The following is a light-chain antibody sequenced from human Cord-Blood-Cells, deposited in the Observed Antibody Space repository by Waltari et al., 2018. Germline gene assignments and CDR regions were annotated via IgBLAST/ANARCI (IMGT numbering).Light chain of an antibody. CDR3: CSYAGSYTV. CDR1: SSDVGGYNY. J-gene: IGLJ2*01. CDR2: DVN. Sequence: QSALTQPRSVSGSPAQSVTISCTGTSSDVGGYNYVSWCQQHPSKAPQLMIYDVNKRPSGVPDRFSGSKSGNTASLTISGLQAEDEADYYCCSYAGSYTVFGGGTKLTVL. V-gene: IGLV2-11*01.